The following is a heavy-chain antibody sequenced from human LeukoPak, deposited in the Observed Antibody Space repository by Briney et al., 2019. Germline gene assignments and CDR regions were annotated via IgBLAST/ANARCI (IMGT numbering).Heavy chain of an antibody. CDR2: INHSGST. Sequence: SETLSLTCAVSGGSISSGGYYWSWIRQPPGKGLEWIGEINHSGSTNYNPSLKSRVTISVDTSKNQFSLKLSSVTAADTAVYYCATLGLRRNWFDPWGQGTLVTVSS. V-gene: IGHV4-34*01. CDR3: ATLGLRRNWFDP. D-gene: IGHD4-17*01. CDR1: GGSISSGGYY. J-gene: IGHJ5*02.